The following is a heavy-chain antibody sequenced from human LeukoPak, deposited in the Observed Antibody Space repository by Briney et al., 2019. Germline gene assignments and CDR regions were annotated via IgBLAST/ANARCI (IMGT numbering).Heavy chain of an antibody. D-gene: IGHD6-19*01. CDR2: ISGSGGST. J-gene: IGHJ5*02. CDR3: AKIPYSSGWVQNWFDP. CDR1: GFTFGTYA. V-gene: IGHV3-23*01. Sequence: GGSLRLSCAASGFTFGTYAMSWVRQAPGKGLEWISAISGSGGSTCYADSVKGRFTISRDNSKNTPYLQMNSLRAEDTAVYYCAKIPYSSGWVQNWFDPWGQGTLVTVSS.